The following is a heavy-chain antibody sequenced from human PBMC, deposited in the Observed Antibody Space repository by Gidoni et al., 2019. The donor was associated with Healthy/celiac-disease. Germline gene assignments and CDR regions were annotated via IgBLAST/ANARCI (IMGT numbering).Heavy chain of an antibody. D-gene: IGHD3-3*01. CDR3: ARSEYYDFSTSWWWFDP. CDR2: IYYSGST. J-gene: IGHJ5*02. V-gene: IGHV4-59*01. Sequence: QVQLQESGPGLVKPSETLSLTCTVSGGSISSYYWSWIRQPPGKGLEWIGYIYYSGSTNYNPSLKSRVTISVDTSKNQFSLKLSSVTAADTAVYYCARSEYYDFSTSWWWFDPWGQGTLVTVSS. CDR1: GGSISSYY.